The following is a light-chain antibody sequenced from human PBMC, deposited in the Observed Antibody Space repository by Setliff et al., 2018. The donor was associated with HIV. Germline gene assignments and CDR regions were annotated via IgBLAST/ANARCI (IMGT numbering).Light chain of an antibody. Sequence: SYELTQPHSVSVSPGQTASITCSGDKLGYKYACWYQQKPGQSPVLVIYQDSKRPSGIPVRFSGSNSGNTATLTISGTQAMDEADYYCQAWDSSRGVFGGGTQLTVL. J-gene: IGLJ3*02. CDR3: QAWDSSRGV. CDR2: QDS. CDR1: KLGYKY. V-gene: IGLV3-1*01.